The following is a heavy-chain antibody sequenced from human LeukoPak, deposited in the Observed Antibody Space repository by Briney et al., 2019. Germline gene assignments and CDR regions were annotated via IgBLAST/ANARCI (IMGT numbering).Heavy chain of an antibody. Sequence: GASVKVSCKASGYTFTGYYMHWVRQAPGQGLEWMGWINPNSGGTNYAQKFQGWVTITRDTSASTAYMELSSLRSEDTAVYYCARAPDTTVVTFYYYYYGMDVWGQGTTVTVSS. CDR2: INPNSGGT. V-gene: IGHV1-2*04. D-gene: IGHD4-23*01. J-gene: IGHJ6*02. CDR3: ARAPDTTVVTFYYYYYGMDV. CDR1: GYTFTGYY.